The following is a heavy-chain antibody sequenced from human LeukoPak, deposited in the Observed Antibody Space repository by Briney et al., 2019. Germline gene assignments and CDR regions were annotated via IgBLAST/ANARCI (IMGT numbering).Heavy chain of an antibody. CDR2: INPNSGGT. V-gene: IGHV1-2*02. CDR3: ARENYYDSSGNFDY. J-gene: IGHJ4*02. D-gene: IGHD3-22*01. Sequence: ASVKVSCKASGYIFSAYYIHWVRQAPGQGLEWMGWINPNSGGTNYAQKFQGRVTMTRDTSISTAYMELSRLRSDDTAVYYCARENYYDSSGNFDYWGQGTLVTVSS. CDR1: GYIFSAYY.